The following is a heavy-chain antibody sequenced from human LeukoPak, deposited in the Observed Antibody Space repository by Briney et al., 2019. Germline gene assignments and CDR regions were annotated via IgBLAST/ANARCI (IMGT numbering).Heavy chain of an antibody. V-gene: IGHV4-39*07. D-gene: IGHD2-21*01. J-gene: IGHJ4*02. CDR2: TYYRGTT. CDR3: ARGAGATPSPVVFDY. Sequence: PSDTLSLTCTVSGASISSTSYYWGWIRQPPGKGLEWIGSTYYRGTTYYNPSLKSRVTISVDTSKNQFSLQLSSVTAADTAVYYCARGAGATPSPVVFDYWGQGTLVTVSS. CDR1: GASISSTSYY.